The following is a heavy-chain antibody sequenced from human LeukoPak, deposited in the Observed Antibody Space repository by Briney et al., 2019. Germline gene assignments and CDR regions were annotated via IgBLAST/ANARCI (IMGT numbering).Heavy chain of an antibody. D-gene: IGHD4-17*01. CDR2: INHSGST. Sequence: PSETLSLTCAVYGGSFSGYYWSWIRQPPGKGLEWIGEINHSGSTNYNPSLKSRVTISVDTSKNQFSLKLSSVTAADTAVYYCASSRPHYGDYTRTFDYWGQGTLVTVSS. V-gene: IGHV4-34*01. J-gene: IGHJ4*02. CDR1: GGSFSGYY. CDR3: ASSRPHYGDYTRTFDY.